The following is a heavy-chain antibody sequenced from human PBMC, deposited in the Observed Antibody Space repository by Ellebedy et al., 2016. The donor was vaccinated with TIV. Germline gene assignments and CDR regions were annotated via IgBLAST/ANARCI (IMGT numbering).Heavy chain of an antibody. CDR2: IWYDGSNK. J-gene: IGHJ6*02. CDR3: ARDLGYGSGSYDNYYYGMDV. D-gene: IGHD3-10*01. Sequence: PGGSLRLSCAASGFTFSSYGMHWVSQAPGKGLEWVAVIWYDGSNKYYADSVKGRFTISRDNSKNTLYLQMNSLRAEDTAVYYCARDLGYGSGSYDNYYYGMDVWGQGTTVTVSS. V-gene: IGHV3-33*01. CDR1: GFTFSSYG.